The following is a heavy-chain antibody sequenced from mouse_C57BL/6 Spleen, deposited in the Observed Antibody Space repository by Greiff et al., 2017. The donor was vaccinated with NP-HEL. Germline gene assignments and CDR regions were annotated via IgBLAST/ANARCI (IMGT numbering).Heavy chain of an antibody. Sequence: LVESEGGLVQPGSSMKLSCTASGFTFSDYYMAWVRQVPEKGLEWVANINYDGSSTYYLDSLKSRFIISRDNAKNILYLQMSSLKSEDTATYYCARGLRAMDYWGQGTSVTVSS. V-gene: IGHV5-16*01. CDR3: ARGLRAMDY. CDR2: INYDGSST. D-gene: IGHD1-1*01. CDR1: GFTFSDYY. J-gene: IGHJ4*01.